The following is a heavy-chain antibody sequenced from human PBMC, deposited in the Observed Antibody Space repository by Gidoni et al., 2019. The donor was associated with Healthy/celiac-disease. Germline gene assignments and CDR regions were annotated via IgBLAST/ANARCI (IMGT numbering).Heavy chain of an antibody. V-gene: IGHV3-21*01. Sequence: EVQLVESGGGLVKPGGSLRPSCAASGFTFSSYSMNWVRQAPGKGLEWVSSISSSSSYIYYADSVKGRFTISRDNAKNSLYLQMNSLRAEDTAVYYCARAGGHCSSTSCYTGVDYWGQGTLVTVSS. D-gene: IGHD2-2*02. J-gene: IGHJ4*02. CDR1: GFTFSSYS. CDR2: ISSSSSYI. CDR3: ARAGGHCSSTSCYTGVDY.